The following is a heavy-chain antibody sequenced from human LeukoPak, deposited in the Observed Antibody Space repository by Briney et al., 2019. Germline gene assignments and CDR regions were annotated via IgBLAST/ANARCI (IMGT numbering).Heavy chain of an antibody. CDR3: ARDRGAVGYDAFDI. Sequence: SETLSLTCTVSGGSISSSSYYWGWIRQPPGKGLEWIGSIYYSGSTYYNPSLKSRVTISVDTSKNQFSLKLSSVTAADTAVYYCARDRGAVGYDAFDIWDQGTMVTVSS. D-gene: IGHD3-10*01. CDR2: IYYSGST. J-gene: IGHJ3*02. CDR1: GGSISSSSYY. V-gene: IGHV4-39*07.